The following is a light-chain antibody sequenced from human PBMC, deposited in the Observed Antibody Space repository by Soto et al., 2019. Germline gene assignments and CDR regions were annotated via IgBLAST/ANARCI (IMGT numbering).Light chain of an antibody. J-gene: IGKJ1*01. V-gene: IGKV1-5*03. CDR2: KAS. CDR1: QTISSW. CDR3: QHYNSYSEA. Sequence: DIQITQSPSTVSGSVRDRFTITCRASQTISSWLAWYQQKPGKAPKLLIYKASTLKSGVPSRFSGSGSGTEFTLTISSLQPDDFATYYCQHYNSYSEAFGQGTKVDI.